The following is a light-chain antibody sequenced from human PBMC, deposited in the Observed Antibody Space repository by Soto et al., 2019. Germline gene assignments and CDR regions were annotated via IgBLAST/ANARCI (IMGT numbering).Light chain of an antibody. CDR2: GAS. Sequence: EIVLTQSPGTLSLSPGERATLSCRASQSVSSSYLAWYQQKPGQAPTLLIYGASSRATGIPARFSGSGSGTDFTLIISRLEPEDFAVYYCQQYDISPRTFGQGTKVEIK. V-gene: IGKV3-20*01. J-gene: IGKJ1*01. CDR1: QSVSSSY. CDR3: QQYDISPRT.